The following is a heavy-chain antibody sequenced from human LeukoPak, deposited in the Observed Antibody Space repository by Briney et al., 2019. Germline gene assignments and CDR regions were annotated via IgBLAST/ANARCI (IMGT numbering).Heavy chain of an antibody. CDR1: EFTFSSYW. V-gene: IGHV3-7*01. CDR3: ARGFYGSGSYYRSFFDY. Sequence: GGSLRLSCAVSEFTFSSYWMTWVCQAPGKGLECVANIKQDGSEKYYVDSVKGRFTISRDNAKNSLYLQMNSLRAEDTAVYYCARGFYGSGSYYRSFFDYWGQGTLVTVSS. CDR2: IKQDGSEK. D-gene: IGHD3-10*01. J-gene: IGHJ4*02.